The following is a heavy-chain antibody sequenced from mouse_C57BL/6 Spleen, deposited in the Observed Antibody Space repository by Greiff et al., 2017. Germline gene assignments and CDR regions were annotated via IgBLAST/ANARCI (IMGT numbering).Heavy chain of an antibody. V-gene: IGHV1-82*01. J-gene: IGHJ2*01. D-gene: IGHD1-1*01. CDR1: GYAFSSSW. CDR2: IYPGDGDT. CDR3: ARGTTVVAKDY. Sequence: VQLQQSGPELVKPGASVKISCKASGYAFSSSWMNWVKQRPGQGLEWIGRIYPGDGDTNYNGKFKGKATLTADKSSSTAYMQLSSLTSEDSAVYFCARGTTVVAKDYWGQGTTLTVSS.